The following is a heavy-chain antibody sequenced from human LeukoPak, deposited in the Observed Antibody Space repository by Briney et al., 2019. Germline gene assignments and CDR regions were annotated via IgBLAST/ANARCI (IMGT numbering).Heavy chain of an antibody. CDR1: GYTFTSYD. V-gene: IGHV1-8*01. CDR2: MNPNSGNT. J-gene: IGHJ3*02. D-gene: IGHD6-19*01. CDR3: ARGLGVAGNDAFDI. Sequence: ASVKVSCTASGYTFTSYDINWVRQATGQGLEWMGWMNPNSGNTGYAQKFQGGVTMTRNTSISTAYMELSSLRSEDTAVYYCARGLGVAGNDAFDIWGQGTMATVSS.